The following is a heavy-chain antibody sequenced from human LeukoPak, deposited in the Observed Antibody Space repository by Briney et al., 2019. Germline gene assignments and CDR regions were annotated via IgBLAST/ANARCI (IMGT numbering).Heavy chain of an antibody. CDR2: IWVDGSNK. J-gene: IGHJ5*02. V-gene: IGHV3-33*01. CDR3: ARQRGYGDYQMYNWFDP. CDR1: GFTFRSYG. Sequence: PGGSLRLSCAASGFTFRSYGIHWGRQAPGKGLGWGAIIWVDGSNKYYADSGKGRFTISRDNSKNTVYLQMNSLRAEDTAVYYCARQRGYGDYQMYNWFDPWRQGTLVSVSP. D-gene: IGHD4-17*01.